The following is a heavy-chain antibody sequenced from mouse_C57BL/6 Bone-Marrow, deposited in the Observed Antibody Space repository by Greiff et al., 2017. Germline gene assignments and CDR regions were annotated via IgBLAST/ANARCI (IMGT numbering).Heavy chain of an antibody. Sequence: QVQLQQSGAELVRPGTSVKVSCKASGYAFTNYLIEWVKQRPGQGLEWIGVINPGSGGTNYNEKFKGKATLTADKSSSTAYMQLSSLTSEDSAVYFCARAYYGSSGYFDVWGTGTTVTVSS. CDR3: ARAYYGSSGYFDV. CDR2: INPGSGGT. D-gene: IGHD1-1*01. V-gene: IGHV1-54*01. CDR1: GYAFTNYL. J-gene: IGHJ1*03.